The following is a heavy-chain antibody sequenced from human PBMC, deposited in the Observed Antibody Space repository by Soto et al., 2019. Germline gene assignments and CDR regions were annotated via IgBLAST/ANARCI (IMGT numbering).Heavy chain of an antibody. V-gene: IGHV2-26*01. CDR3: ARIPRSGYGDYYYGMDV. D-gene: IGHD5-12*01. CDR2: IFSNDEK. CDR1: GFSLSNARMG. Sequence: QVTLKESGPVLVKPTETLTLTCTVSGFSLSNARMGVSWIRQPPGKALEWLAHIFSNDEKSYSTSLKSRLNISKDTSKRQVVRTMTNIDPVDTATYYCARIPRSGYGDYYYGMDVWGQGTTVTVSS. J-gene: IGHJ6*02.